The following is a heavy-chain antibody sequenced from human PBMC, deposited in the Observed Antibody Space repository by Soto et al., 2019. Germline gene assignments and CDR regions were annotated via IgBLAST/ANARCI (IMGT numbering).Heavy chain of an antibody. Sequence: EVQLVESGGGLVQPGGSLRLSCAASGVTVSSNYMSWVRQAPGKGLEWVSVIYSGGSTYYADSVKGRFTLSRDNSKNTLYLQRNSLRAEDTAVYYCARHGYNYGGGYFDYWGQGPLVTVSS. V-gene: IGHV3-66*04. CDR2: IYSGGST. CDR3: ARHGYNYGGGYFDY. D-gene: IGHD5-18*01. J-gene: IGHJ4*02. CDR1: GVTVSSNY.